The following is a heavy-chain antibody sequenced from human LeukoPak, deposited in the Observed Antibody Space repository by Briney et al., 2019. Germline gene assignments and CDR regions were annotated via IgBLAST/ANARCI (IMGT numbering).Heavy chain of an antibody. V-gene: IGHV3-72*01. J-gene: IGHJ4*02. CDR1: GFTFSDHY. CDR3: ARIVGATNGDY. D-gene: IGHD1-26*01. Sequence: GGSLRLSCAASGFTFSDHYMDWVRQAPGKGLEWVGRTRNKANSYTTEYAASVKGRFTISRDHSKNSLYLQMNSLKTEDTAVYYCARIVGATNGDYWGQGTLVTGSS. CDR2: TRNKANSYTT.